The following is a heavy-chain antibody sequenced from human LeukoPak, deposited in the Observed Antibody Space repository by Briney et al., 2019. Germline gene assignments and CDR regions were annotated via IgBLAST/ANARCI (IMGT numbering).Heavy chain of an antibody. D-gene: IGHD3-10*01. CDR3: ARVSGDYFDY. Sequence: PSETLSLTCTVSGGSISSYYWSWIRQPPGKGLEWIGYIYYSGSTNHNPSLKSRVTISVDTSKNQFSLKLSSVTAADTAVYYCARVSGDYFDYWGQGTLVTVSS. J-gene: IGHJ4*02. CDR2: IYYSGST. V-gene: IGHV4-59*01. CDR1: GGSISSYY.